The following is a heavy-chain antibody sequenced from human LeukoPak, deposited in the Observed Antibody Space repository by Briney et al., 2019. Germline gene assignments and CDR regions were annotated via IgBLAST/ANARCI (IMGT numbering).Heavy chain of an antibody. CDR3: ARDSPGRGSDY. D-gene: IGHD3-10*01. J-gene: IGHJ4*02. CDR2: IYNSGST. V-gene: IGHV4-31*03. Sequence: SETLSLTCTVPGGSFSSGGYYWSWIRQHPGKGLEWIGSIYNSGSTYYNPSLKSRVTISVDTSKNQFSLKLSSVTAADTAVYYCARDSPGRGSDYWGQGTLVTVSS. CDR1: GGSFSSGGYY.